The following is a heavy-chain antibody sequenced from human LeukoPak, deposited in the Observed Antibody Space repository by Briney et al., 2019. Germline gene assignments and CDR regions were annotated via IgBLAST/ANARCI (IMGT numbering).Heavy chain of an antibody. CDR2: INPNSGGT. D-gene: IGHD2-15*01. V-gene: IGHV1-2*02. Sequence: ASVKVSCKASGYTFNGYYMHWVRQAPGQGLEWMGWINPNSGGTNYAQKFQGRVTMTRDTSISTAYMELSRLRSDDTAVYYCARDIVVVAATMGYWGQGTLVTVSS. CDR3: ARDIVVVAATMGY. CDR1: GYTFNGYY. J-gene: IGHJ4*02.